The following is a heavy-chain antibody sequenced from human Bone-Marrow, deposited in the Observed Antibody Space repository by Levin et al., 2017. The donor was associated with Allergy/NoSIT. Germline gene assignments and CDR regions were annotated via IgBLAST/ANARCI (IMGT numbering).Heavy chain of an antibody. J-gene: IGHJ4*02. D-gene: IGHD4-17*01. CDR2: ITWNSGSR. CDR3: AKDGDYGDPVFDS. CDR1: GFIFDEYA. Sequence: GGSLRLSCAASGFIFDEYAMHWVRQTPGKGLEWVSGITWNSGSRDYADSVKGRFVISRDNAKNSLSLQMNSLRDEDTAVYYCAKDGDYGDPVFDSWGQGTLVTVSS. V-gene: IGHV3-9*01.